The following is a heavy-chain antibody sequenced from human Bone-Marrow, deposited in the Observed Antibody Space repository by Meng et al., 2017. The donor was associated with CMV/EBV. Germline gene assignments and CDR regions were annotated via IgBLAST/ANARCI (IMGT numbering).Heavy chain of an antibody. V-gene: IGHV3-30*02. Sequence: GETLSLSCVASGFTFSNGMHWVRQAPGKGLEWVAFIRFDGGNEHYTDSVKGRFTIARDNSKNTLYLQMNSLSAEDTAVYYCAKVDDYTVPYYYYYGMDVWGQGTTVTVSS. CDR3: AKVDDYTVPYYYYYGMDV. J-gene: IGHJ6*02. CDR2: IRFDGGNE. CDR1: GFTFSNG. D-gene: IGHD4-11*01.